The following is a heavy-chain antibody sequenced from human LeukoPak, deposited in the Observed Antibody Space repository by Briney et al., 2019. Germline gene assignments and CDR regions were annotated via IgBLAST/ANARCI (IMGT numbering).Heavy chain of an antibody. CDR2: ISAYNGNT. D-gene: IGHD1-1*01. Sequence: ASVKVSCKASGYTFTSCGISWVRQAPGQGLEWMGWISAYNGNTNYAQKLQGRVTMTTDTSASTAYMELRSLRSDDTAVYYCARGDVDWNDFDYWGQGTLVTVSS. CDR3: ARGDVDWNDFDY. CDR1: GYTFTSCG. V-gene: IGHV1-18*04. J-gene: IGHJ4*02.